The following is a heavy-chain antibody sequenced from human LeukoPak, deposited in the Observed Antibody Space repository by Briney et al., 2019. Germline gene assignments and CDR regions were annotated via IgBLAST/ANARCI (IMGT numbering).Heavy chain of an antibody. D-gene: IGHD2-15*01. V-gene: IGHV3-23*01. CDR2: ISGSGLNT. J-gene: IGHJ4*02. CDR1: GFTFSNHA. CDR3: ARSEVSRGPPDY. Sequence: PGGSLRLSCAASGFTFSNHALGWVRQAPGKGLEWVSVISGSGLNTYYTDSVKGRFTISRDNSKNTLYLQMNSLRAEDTAVYYCARSEVSRGPPDYWGQGTLVTVSS.